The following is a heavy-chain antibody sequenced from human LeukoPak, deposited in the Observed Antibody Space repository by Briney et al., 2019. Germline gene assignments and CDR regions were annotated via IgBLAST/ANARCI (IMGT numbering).Heavy chain of an antibody. D-gene: IGHD2-2*01. CDR1: GFTVSSTY. V-gene: IGHV3-53*01. CDR2: FYAGGST. J-gene: IGHJ4*02. CDR3: AKAQYIVVVPAVIDY. Sequence: GGSLRLSCAASGFTVSSTYMSWVRQAPGKGLEWVSVFYAGGSTYYADSVKGRFTISRDNSKNTLYLQMNSLRAEDTAVYYCAKAQYIVVVPAVIDYWGQGTLVTVSS.